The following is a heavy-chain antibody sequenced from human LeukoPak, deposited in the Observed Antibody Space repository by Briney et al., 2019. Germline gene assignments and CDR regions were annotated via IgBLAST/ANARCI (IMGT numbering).Heavy chain of an antibody. J-gene: IGHJ4*02. Sequence: GGSLRLSCAASGFTFDDYTMHWVRQAPGKGLEWVSVIYSGGSTYYADSVKGRFTISRDNSKNTLYLQMNSLRAEDTAVYYCARTAGSAYFDYWGQGTLVTVSS. D-gene: IGHD6-13*01. V-gene: IGHV3-66*01. CDR3: ARTAGSAYFDY. CDR1: GFTFDDYT. CDR2: IYSGGST.